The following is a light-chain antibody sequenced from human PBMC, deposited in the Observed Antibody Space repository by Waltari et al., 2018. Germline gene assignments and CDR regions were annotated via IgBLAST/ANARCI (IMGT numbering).Light chain of an antibody. J-gene: IGKJ1*01. CDR1: QTISSW. V-gene: IGKV1-5*03. Sequence: DIQMTQSPSTLSASVGDRVTITCRASQTISSWLAWYQQQPRKAPKLLFYEASSLQSGVPSRFSGSGSGTEFTLTISSLQPDDFATYYCQHYNTYGTFGQGTQVEF. CDR3: QHYNTYGT. CDR2: EAS.